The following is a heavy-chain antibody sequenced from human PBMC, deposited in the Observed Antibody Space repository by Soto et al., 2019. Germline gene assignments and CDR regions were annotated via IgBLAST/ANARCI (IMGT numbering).Heavy chain of an antibody. CDR2: INPSGGIT. J-gene: IGHJ6*02. V-gene: IGHV1-46*01. Sequence: QMQLVQSGAEVKRPGASVRVSCKSSGYTFTSFYIHWVRQAPGQGLEWMGIINPSGGITNFAQRFQGRVTMTRDMSTNTQYMELSSLKSDDAAVYYCASSPAFSSSWYGIPPYPSHGMDVWGQGTTVTVS. CDR3: ASSPAFSSSWYGIPPYPSHGMDV. CDR1: GYTFTSFY. D-gene: IGHD6-13*01.